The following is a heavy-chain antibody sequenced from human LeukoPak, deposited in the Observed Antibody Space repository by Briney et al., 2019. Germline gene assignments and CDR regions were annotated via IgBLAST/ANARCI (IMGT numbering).Heavy chain of an antibody. J-gene: IGHJ4*02. D-gene: IGHD3-9*01. V-gene: IGHV3-23*01. Sequence: PGGSLRLSCAASGFTFSSYAMSWVRQAPGKGLEWVSAISGSGGSTYYADSVKGRFTISRDNSKNTLSLHMNGLRAEDTAVYYCAKDSSDGGNYYDILKPLLYWGQGTLVTVSS. CDR2: ISGSGGST. CDR3: AKDSSDGGNYYDILKPLLY. CDR1: GFTFSSYA.